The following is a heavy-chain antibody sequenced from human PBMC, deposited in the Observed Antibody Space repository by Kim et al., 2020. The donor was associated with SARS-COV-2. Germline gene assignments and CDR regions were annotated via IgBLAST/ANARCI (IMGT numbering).Heavy chain of an antibody. D-gene: IGHD1-26*01. CDR1: GFTFSSYG. J-gene: IGHJ6*02. CDR3: AKVGGGYIGYYGMDV. V-gene: IGHV3-30*18. Sequence: GGSLRLSCAASGFTFSSYGMHWVRQAPGKGLEWVAVISYDGSNKYYADSVKGRFTISRDNSKNTLYLQMNSLRAEDTAVYYCAKVGGGYIGYYGMDVWGQGTTVTVSS. CDR2: ISYDGSNK.